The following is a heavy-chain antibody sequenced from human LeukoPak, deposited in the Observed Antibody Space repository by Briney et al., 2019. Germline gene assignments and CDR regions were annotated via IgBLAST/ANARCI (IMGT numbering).Heavy chain of an antibody. V-gene: IGHV3-53*01. J-gene: IGHJ4*02. CDR2: MYSGGST. CDR3: ARESPAVAWHPLDY. Sequence: GGSLRLSCAASGFTVSSNYMSWVRQAPGKGLEWVSVMYSGGSTYYADSVKGRFTISRDNSKNTLYLQMNSLRAEDTAVYYCARESPAVAWHPLDYWGQGTLVTVSS. D-gene: IGHD6-19*01. CDR1: GFTVSSNY.